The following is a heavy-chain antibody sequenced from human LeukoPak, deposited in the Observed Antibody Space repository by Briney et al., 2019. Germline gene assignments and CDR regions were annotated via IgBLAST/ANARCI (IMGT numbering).Heavy chain of an antibody. CDR2: ISYDGSNK. Sequence: GGSLRLSCAASGFTVSSNYMSWVRQAPGKGLEWVAVISYDGSNKYYADSVKGRFTISRDNSKNTLYLQMNSLRAEDTAVYYCARSVEWTYYFDYWGQGTLVTVSS. V-gene: IGHV3-30-3*01. CDR1: GFTVSSNY. D-gene: IGHD3-3*01. CDR3: ARSVEWTYYFDY. J-gene: IGHJ4*02.